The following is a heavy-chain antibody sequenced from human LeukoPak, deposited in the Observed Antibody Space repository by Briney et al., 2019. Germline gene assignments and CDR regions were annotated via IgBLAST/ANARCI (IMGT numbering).Heavy chain of an antibody. D-gene: IGHD2-15*01. J-gene: IGHJ4*02. V-gene: IGHV3-53*05. Sequence: GGSLRLSCAASGFTVSSNYMSWVRQAPGKGLEWVSVIYSGGSTYYADSVKGRFTFSRDNSKNTLYLQMGSLRAEDMAVYYCARSRSFGGPFDYWGQGTLVTVSS. CDR1: GFTVSSNY. CDR2: IYSGGST. CDR3: ARSRSFGGPFDY.